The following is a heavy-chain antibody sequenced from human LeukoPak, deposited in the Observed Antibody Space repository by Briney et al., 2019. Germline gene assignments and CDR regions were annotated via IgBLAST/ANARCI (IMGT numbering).Heavy chain of an antibody. CDR3: ARAQWGSSSWFEAFDI. D-gene: IGHD6-13*01. CDR2: FYHSGIS. V-gene: IGHV4-30-2*01. J-gene: IGHJ3*02. Sequence: SQTLSLTCTVSGGSISSGGYYWNWIRQPPGKGLEWIGYFYHSGISYYNPSLKSRVTISVDTSKNQFSLKLSSVTAADTAVYYCARAQWGSSSWFEAFDIWGQGTMVTVSS. CDR1: GGSISSGGYY.